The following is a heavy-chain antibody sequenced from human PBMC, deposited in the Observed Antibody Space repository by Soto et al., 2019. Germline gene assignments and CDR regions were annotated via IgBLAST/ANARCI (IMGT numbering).Heavy chain of an antibody. V-gene: IGHV3-9*01. Sequence: EVQLVESGGGLVQPGRSLRLSCAASGFTFDDYAMHWVRQAPGKGLEWVSGISWNSGSIGYADSVKGRFTISRDNAKNCLYLQMNSLRAEDTALYYCAKSSEAGGYWYFDLWGRGTLVTVSS. CDR3: AKSSEAGGYWYFDL. J-gene: IGHJ2*01. D-gene: IGHD6-13*01. CDR1: GFTFDDYA. CDR2: ISWNSGSI.